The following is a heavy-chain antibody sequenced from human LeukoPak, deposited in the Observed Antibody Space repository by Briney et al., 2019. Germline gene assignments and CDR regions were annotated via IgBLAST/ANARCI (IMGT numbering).Heavy chain of an antibody. Sequence: SETLSLTCTVSGGSISSSSYYWGWIRQPPGTGLEWIGSIYYSGSTYYNPSLKSRVTISVDTSKNQFSLKLSSVTAADTAVYYCARTKYGSGSYYDDYWGQGTLVTVSS. CDR3: ARTKYGSGSYYDDY. D-gene: IGHD3-10*01. V-gene: IGHV4-39*01. CDR2: IYYSGST. J-gene: IGHJ4*02. CDR1: GGSISSSSYY.